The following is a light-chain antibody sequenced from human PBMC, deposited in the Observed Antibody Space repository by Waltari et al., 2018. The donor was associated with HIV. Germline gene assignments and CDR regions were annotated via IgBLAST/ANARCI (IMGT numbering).Light chain of an antibody. CDR3: QAADSSGSYFV. J-gene: IGLJ1*01. V-gene: IGLV3-25*03. CDR2: KDS. Sequence: SYELTQPPSVSVSPGQTARLTCPGDVLPHQSTFWYQQKYGQAPVLVVYKDSERPAGIPERFSGSSSGTTVTLFIDGVQAEDEADYYCQAADSSGSYFVFGTGTKVTVL. CDR1: VLPHQS.